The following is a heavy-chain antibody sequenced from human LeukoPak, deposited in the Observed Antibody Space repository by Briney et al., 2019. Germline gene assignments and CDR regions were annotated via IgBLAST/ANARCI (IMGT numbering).Heavy chain of an antibody. CDR2: ISSSSSTI. V-gene: IGHV3-48*04. Sequence: PGRSLRLSCAASGFTFSSYAMHWVRQAPGKGLEWVSYISSSSSTIYYADSVKGRFTISRDNAKNSLYLQMNSLRAEDTAVYYCARGDLPFGELFFYWGQGTLVTVSS. CDR1: GFTFSSYA. J-gene: IGHJ4*02. CDR3: ARGDLPFGELFFY. D-gene: IGHD3-10*01.